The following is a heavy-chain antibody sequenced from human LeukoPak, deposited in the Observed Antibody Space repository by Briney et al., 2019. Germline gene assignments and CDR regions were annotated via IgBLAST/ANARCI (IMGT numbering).Heavy chain of an antibody. CDR2: IKEDGSKT. V-gene: IGHV3-7*01. Sequence: GWSLRLSCVPSGFTLNTHWVSWVRQAAGPGLEWVANIKEDGSKTDYVDSVKGRFTISRDNAKNSVFLQMNSLRAEDTAVYYCAPQTMILVLGGQGTLVTVSS. CDR3: APQTMILVL. CDR1: GFTLNTHW. J-gene: IGHJ4*02. D-gene: IGHD3-22*01.